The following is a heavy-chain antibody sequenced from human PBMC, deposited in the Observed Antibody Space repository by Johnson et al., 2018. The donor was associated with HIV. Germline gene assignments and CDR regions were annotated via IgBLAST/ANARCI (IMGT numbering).Heavy chain of an antibody. D-gene: IGHD6-19*01. CDR1: GFTFSSYA. Sequence: MLLVESGGGLVQPGGSLRLSCAASGFTFSSYAMSWVRQAPGKGLEWVSAISSSGGGTYYADSVKGRFTISRDNSKNMLYLQMNSLRAEDTAVYYCAREIPQQWLVRRGAFDIWGQGTMVTVSS. V-gene: IGHV3-23*04. CDR2: ISSSGGGT. CDR3: AREIPQQWLVRRGAFDI. J-gene: IGHJ3*02.